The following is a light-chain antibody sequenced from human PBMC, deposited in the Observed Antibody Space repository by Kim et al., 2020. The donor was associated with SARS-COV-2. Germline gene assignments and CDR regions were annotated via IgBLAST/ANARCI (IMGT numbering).Light chain of an antibody. V-gene: IGLV2-14*03. Sequence: GQSITISCTGTASDVGDYNYASWYQQHPGKVPKLIIYNVNERPSGVSNRFSGSKSGNTASLTISGLQAEDEADYYCKSFTSSSTFIFGTGTKVTVL. CDR3: KSFTSSSTFI. J-gene: IGLJ1*01. CDR1: ASDVGDYNY. CDR2: NVN.